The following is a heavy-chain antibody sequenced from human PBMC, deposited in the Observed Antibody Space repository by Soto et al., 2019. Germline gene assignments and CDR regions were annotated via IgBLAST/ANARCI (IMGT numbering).Heavy chain of an antibody. D-gene: IGHD3-10*01. CDR3: AKDAIAKDGIWPMDS. J-gene: IGHJ5*02. V-gene: IGHV3-23*01. CDR1: GFMFSDYA. CDR2: LLRPGRST. Sequence: GGSLRLSCAASGFMFSDYAMTWARQAPGKELEWVSGLLRPGRSTYYADSVKGRFTISGDTSANTVYLQMDSLRAEDTAVYYCAKDAIAKDGIWPMDSWGQGTVVTVSS.